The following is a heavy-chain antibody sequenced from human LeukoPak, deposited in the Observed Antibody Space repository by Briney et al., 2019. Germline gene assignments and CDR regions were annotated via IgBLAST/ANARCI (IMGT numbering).Heavy chain of an antibody. Sequence: SATLSLTCSVSGVSMNHYYWSWIRQPAGKGLEWIGRIHSTGATDYNPSLKSRLTMSVDTSRNEFSVKLNSVTVADTAFYYCARGLEVGAGRPLDYWGQGTLFTVSS. J-gene: IGHJ4*02. D-gene: IGHD1-1*01. CDR2: IHSTGAT. CDR3: ARGLEVGAGRPLDY. CDR1: GVSMNHYY. V-gene: IGHV4-4*07.